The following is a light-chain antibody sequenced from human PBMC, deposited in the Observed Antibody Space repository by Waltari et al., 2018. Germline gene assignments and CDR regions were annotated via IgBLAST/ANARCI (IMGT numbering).Light chain of an antibody. CDR1: SYNIGKNT. J-gene: IGLJ3*02. V-gene: IGLV1-44*01. CDR2: KNG. Sequence: QSVLTQPPSASGTPGQRVTISCSGSSYNIGKNTVNWYQHLPGTSPKLLIYKNGQRPSGVPDRFSGSKSGTSASLAISGLQSEDEADYYCATWDNSLNGWVFGGGTKLTVL. CDR3: ATWDNSLNGWV.